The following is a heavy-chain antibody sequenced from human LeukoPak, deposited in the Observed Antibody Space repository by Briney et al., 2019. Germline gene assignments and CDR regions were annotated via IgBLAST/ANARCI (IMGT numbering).Heavy chain of an antibody. CDR3: ARVGYSSSWYLDL. CDR1: GLAFSDYW. Sequence: GGSLRLSCAASGLAFSDYWMSWVRQAPGKGLEWVANIKPDGGHQNYVDSVKGRFTISRDNAKNSLYLQMNSLRAEDTAVYYCARVGYSSSWYLDLWGQGTLVTVSS. J-gene: IGHJ4*02. V-gene: IGHV3-7*01. D-gene: IGHD6-13*01. CDR2: IKPDGGHQ.